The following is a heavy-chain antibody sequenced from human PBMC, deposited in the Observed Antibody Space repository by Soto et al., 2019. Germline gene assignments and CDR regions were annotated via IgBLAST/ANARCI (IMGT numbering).Heavy chain of an antibody. Sequence: TGESLKISCKGSGYSFTTYWLAWVRQMPGKGLEYMGIIYPGDSDTRYSPSFQGQDTTSADKSVNTAYLQWTSLNASDTAIYYCARARVSTTRMEDLFDIWGQGTTVIVSS. CDR1: GYSFTTYW. D-gene: IGHD5-12*01. J-gene: IGHJ3*02. CDR2: IYPGDSDT. V-gene: IGHV5-51*01. CDR3: ARARVSTTRMEDLFDI.